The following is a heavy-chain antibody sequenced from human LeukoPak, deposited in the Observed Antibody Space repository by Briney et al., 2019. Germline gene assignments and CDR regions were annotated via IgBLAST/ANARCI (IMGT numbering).Heavy chain of an antibody. CDR3: ARDPHGDCSGGSCYFNWFDP. CDR1: GFTFSSFG. V-gene: IGHV3-23*01. D-gene: IGHD2-15*01. CDR2: ISSTVGTA. Sequence: PGGTLRLSCAASGFTFSSFGKSWVRQAPGKGLECVSAISSTVGTAYYADSVKGRFTFSRDNAKPSLYLQMNSMRAEDTAVYYCARDPHGDCSGGSCYFNWFDPWGQGTLVTVSS. J-gene: IGHJ5*02.